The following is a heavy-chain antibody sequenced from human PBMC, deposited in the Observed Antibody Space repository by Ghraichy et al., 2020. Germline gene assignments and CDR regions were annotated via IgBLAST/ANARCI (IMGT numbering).Heavy chain of an antibody. V-gene: IGHV6-1*01. Sequence: SQTLSLTCAISGESVYSNSAAWNWIRQSPSRGLEWLGRTYFRSKWYNDYAVSVQSRITINPDTSKNQFSLQLNSVTPEDTAVYYCARGGPGGRAFDIWGQGTMVTVSS. CDR2: TYFRSKWYN. CDR1: GESVYSNSAA. D-gene: IGHD3-10*01. J-gene: IGHJ3*02. CDR3: ARGGPGGRAFDI.